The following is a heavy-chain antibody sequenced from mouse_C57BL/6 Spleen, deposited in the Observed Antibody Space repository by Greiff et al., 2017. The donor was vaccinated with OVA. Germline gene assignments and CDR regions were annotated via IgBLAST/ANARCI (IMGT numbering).Heavy chain of an antibody. V-gene: IGHV1-15*01. Sequence: QVHVKQSGAELVRPGASVTLSCKASGYTFTDYEMHWVKQTPVHGLEWIGAIDPETGGTAYNQKFKGKAILTADKSSSTAYMELRSLTSEDSAVYYCTRLGYYGSSYSWFAYWGQGTLVTVSA. D-gene: IGHD1-1*01. J-gene: IGHJ3*01. CDR1: GYTFTDYE. CDR3: TRLGYYGSSYSWFAY. CDR2: IDPETGGT.